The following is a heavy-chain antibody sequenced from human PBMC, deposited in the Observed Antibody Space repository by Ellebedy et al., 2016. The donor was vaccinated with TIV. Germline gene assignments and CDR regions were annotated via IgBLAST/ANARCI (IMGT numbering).Heavy chain of an antibody. J-gene: IGHJ4*02. Sequence: SETLSLXXTVSGGSISSYYWSWIRQPPGKGLEWIGYIYYSGSTNYNPSLKSRVTISVDTSKNQFSLKLSSVTAADTAVYYCARVLEVYYDSSGYLFDYWGQGTLVTVSS. CDR1: GGSISSYY. CDR2: IYYSGST. CDR3: ARVLEVYYDSSGYLFDY. D-gene: IGHD3-22*01. V-gene: IGHV4-59*13.